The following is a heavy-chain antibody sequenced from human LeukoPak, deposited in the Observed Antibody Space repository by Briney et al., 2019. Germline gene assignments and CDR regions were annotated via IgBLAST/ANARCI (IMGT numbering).Heavy chain of an antibody. CDR2: ISANNGNT. Sequence: ASVKVSCKASGYTFSSYGFTWVRQAPGQGLEWMGWISANNGNTNYAQKFQGRVTMTTDTSTSTAHMELRSLRSDDTAVYYCARGVVVAASWFDPWGQGTLVTVSS. CDR3: ARGVVVAASWFDP. CDR1: GYTFSSYG. V-gene: IGHV1-18*01. J-gene: IGHJ5*02. D-gene: IGHD2-15*01.